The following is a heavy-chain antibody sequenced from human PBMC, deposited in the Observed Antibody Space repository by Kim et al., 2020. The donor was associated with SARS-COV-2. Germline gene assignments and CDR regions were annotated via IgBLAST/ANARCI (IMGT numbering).Heavy chain of an antibody. D-gene: IGHD2-15*01. J-gene: IGHJ6*02. Sequence: GGSLRLSCSASGFTFDDYALTWYRQAPGQRLEWVGFVRTETYRATTRYAASVEGRFTISRDDSNSIAYLQMDSLKIEDTALYYCARDRSSSVVADVWGQG. V-gene: IGHV3-49*03. CDR1: GFTFDDYA. CDR3: ARDRSSSVVADV. CDR2: VRTETYRATT.